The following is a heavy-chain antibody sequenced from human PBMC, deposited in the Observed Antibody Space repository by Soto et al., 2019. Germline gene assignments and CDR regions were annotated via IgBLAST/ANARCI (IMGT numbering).Heavy chain of an antibody. J-gene: IGHJ4*02. CDR3: TRRARIGKQLWLPFDS. V-gene: IGHV1-8*01. D-gene: IGHD3-22*01. Sequence: QVQLVQSGAEVKKPGASVMVSCKDSGYTFRDYDINCVRQASGQGLEWMGWMNANSGNTAYAQKFQGRVTMTGDTTTNTAYMELTSLTSADTAGYYCTRRARIGKQLWLPFDSWAQGTLVTVSS. CDR1: GYTFRDYD. CDR2: MNANSGNT.